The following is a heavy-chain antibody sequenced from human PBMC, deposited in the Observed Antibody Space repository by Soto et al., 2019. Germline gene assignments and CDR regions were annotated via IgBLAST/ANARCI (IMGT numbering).Heavy chain of an antibody. CDR3: ARGGLGYDSNYFDY. V-gene: IGHV4-34*01. D-gene: IGHD3-22*01. CDR1: GGSFSDFY. Sequence: PSETLSLTCAVYGGSFSDFYWTWIRQPPGKGLEWIGEINHSGSTNCKPSLKSRVRISVDTSKNQFSLKLSSVTAADTAVYYCARGGLGYDSNYFDYWGQGTLVTVSS. J-gene: IGHJ4*02. CDR2: INHSGST.